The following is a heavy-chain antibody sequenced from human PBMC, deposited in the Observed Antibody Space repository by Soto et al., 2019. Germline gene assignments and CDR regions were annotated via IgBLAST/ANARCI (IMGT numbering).Heavy chain of an antibody. D-gene: IGHD4-17*01. V-gene: IGHV5-51*01. Sequence: PGESLKIPWKGSGYSFTSYSPGPARQIPWKGLEWMGLIYPGDSDTRYSPSFQDQVTISADKSISTAYLQWSSLKASDTAMYYCARRPMSADYGDYGVDVCGQGTTVTVSS. CDR1: GYSFTSYS. J-gene: IGHJ6*02. CDR2: IYPGDSDT. CDR3: ARRPMSADYGDYGVDV.